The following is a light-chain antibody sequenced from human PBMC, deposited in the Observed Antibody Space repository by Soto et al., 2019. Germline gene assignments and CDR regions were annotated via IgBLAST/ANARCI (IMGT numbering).Light chain of an antibody. CDR2: AAS. CDR3: QQSYSTPLT. Sequence: DIQMTQSPSSLSASVGYRVTITCRASQSISSYLNWYQQNPGKAPKLLIYAASSLQSGVPSRFSGSGSGTDFTLTISSLQPEDFATDYCQQSYSTPLTFGGGTKVEIK. CDR1: QSISSY. J-gene: IGKJ4*01. V-gene: IGKV1-39*01.